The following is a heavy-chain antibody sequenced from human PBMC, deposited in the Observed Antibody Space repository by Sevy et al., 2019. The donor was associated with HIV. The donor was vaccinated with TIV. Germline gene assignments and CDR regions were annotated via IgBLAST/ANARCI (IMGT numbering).Heavy chain of an antibody. CDR3: ARDGCSSPHDY. V-gene: IGHV3-23*01. D-gene: IGHD2-8*01. J-gene: IGHJ4*02. Sequence: GGSLRLSGAASGFAFYEYSMRWIRQAPGKGLKWVATLSFGCGKINYADSVKGGFTISRDNWKSWFYLQMDNLRFEATGLYSCARDGCSSPHDYWGQGTRVTFSS. CDR2: LSFGCGKI. CDR1: GFAFYEYS.